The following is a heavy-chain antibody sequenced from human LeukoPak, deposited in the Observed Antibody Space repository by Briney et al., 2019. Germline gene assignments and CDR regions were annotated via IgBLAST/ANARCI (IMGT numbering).Heavy chain of an antibody. CDR1: GYTFTSYA. V-gene: IGHV7-4-1*02. D-gene: IGHD6-13*01. Sequence: ASVKVSCKASGYTFTSYAMNWVRQAPGQGLEWMGWINTNTGNPTYAQGFTGRFVFSLDTSVSTAYLQISSLKAEDTAVYYCARDEDGKAAAGVLSWFDPWGQGTLVTVSS. CDR3: ARDEDGKAAAGVLSWFDP. CDR2: INTNTGNP. J-gene: IGHJ5*02.